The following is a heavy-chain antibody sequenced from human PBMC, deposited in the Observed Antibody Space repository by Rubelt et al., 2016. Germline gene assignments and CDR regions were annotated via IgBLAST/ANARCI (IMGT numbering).Heavy chain of an antibody. D-gene: IGHD2-21*02. CDR2: LDHSGST. Sequence: QVQLQESGPGLVKPSETLSLTCIVSGYSISSGSYWGWIRQPTGKGLEWIGSLDHSGSTCYHPSRNGGVTISLDTYTNQVSLKLRPVTAADTAVYYCARGFVVVTAEYYFDYWGQGTLVTVSS. V-gene: IGHV4-38-2*02. CDR1: GYSISSGSY. CDR3: ARGFVVVTAEYYFDY. J-gene: IGHJ4*02.